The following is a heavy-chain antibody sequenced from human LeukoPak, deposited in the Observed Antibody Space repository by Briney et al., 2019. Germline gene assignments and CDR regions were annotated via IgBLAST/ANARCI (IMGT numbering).Heavy chain of an antibody. CDR2: IYTSGST. V-gene: IGHV4-4*07. D-gene: IGHD3-22*01. Sequence: SETLSLTCAVSGYSISSGYYWGWIRQPAGKGLEWIGRIYTSGSTNYNPSLKSRVTMSVDTSKNQFSLKLSSVTAADTAVYYCARDTDSSGYYYPFAYWGQGTLVTVSS. CDR1: GYSISSGYY. J-gene: IGHJ4*02. CDR3: ARDTDSSGYYYPFAY.